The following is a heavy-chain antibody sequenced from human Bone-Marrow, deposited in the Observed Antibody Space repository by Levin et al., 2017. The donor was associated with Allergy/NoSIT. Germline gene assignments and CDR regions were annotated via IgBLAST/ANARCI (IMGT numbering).Heavy chain of an antibody. D-gene: IGHD2-15*01. J-gene: IGHJ4*02. CDR3: AKGIGWLAYFDY. CDR2: ISGNGGGT. CDR1: GFPFGIYA. V-gene: IGHV3-23*01. Sequence: GGSLRLSCAASGFPFGIYAMAWVRQAPGKGLEWVSAISGNGGGTYYGDSVKGRFTISRDNSKKTLFLQMKSLRAEDTAIYYCAKGIGWLAYFDYWGQGALVTVSS.